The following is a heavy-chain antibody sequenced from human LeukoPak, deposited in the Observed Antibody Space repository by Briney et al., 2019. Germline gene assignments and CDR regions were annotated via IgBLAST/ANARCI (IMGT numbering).Heavy chain of an antibody. CDR1: GFTFSSYS. J-gene: IGHJ4*02. CDR3: ARAGGTAAQDY. V-gene: IGHV3-21*01. Sequence: GGSLRLSCAASGFTFSSYSMNWVRQAPGKGLEWVSSISSRSSYIYYADSVKGRFTISRDNAKNSLYLQMNSLRAEDTAVYYCARAGGTAAQDYWGQGTLVTVSS. D-gene: IGHD6-13*01. CDR2: ISSRSSYI.